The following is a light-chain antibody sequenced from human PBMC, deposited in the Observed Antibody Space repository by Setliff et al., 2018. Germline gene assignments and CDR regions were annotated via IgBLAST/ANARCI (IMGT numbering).Light chain of an antibody. CDR3: SIHRSRGYV. V-gene: IGLV2-14*03. J-gene: IGLJ1*01. Sequence: QSVLTQPASVSGSPGQSITISCTGTGSDVGTSNYVSWYQQPPGKAPKLIIYDVTTRPSGVSNRFSGSKSGNAASLTISGLQAEDEADYYCSIHRSRGYVFGTGTKVTVL. CDR1: GSDVGTSNY. CDR2: DVT.